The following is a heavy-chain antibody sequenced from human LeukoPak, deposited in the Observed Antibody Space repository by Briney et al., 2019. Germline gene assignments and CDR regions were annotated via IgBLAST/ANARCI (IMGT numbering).Heavy chain of an antibody. J-gene: IGHJ4*02. CDR1: GFTFSLYW. D-gene: IGHD2-15*01. CDR2: IKQDGSEK. V-gene: IGHV3-7*03. CDR3: GGGNCFIIKD. Sequence: GGSLRLSCVASGFTFSLYWMNWVRRAPGKGLEWVANIKQDGSEKNYVDSVKGRFTISRDNAKNSLYLQMNNLRVEDTAMYYCGGGNCFIIKDWGQGTLVTVSS.